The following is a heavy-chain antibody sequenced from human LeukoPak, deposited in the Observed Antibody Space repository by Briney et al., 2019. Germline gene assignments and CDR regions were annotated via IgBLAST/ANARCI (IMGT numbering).Heavy chain of an antibody. J-gene: IGHJ4*02. CDR3: ARDREAYDFWSGYTQALIDY. V-gene: IGHV3-48*01. CDR2: ISSSSSTI. D-gene: IGHD3-3*01. Sequence: GGSLRLSCAASGFTFSSYAMNWVRQAPGKGLEWVSYISSSSSTIYYADSVKGRFTISRDNAKNSLYLQMNSLRAEDTAVYYCARDREAYDFWSGYTQALIDYWGQGTLVTVSS. CDR1: GFTFSSYA.